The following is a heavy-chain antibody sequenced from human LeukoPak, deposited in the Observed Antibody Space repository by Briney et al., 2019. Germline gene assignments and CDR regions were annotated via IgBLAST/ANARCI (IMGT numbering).Heavy chain of an antibody. J-gene: IGHJ6*02. CDR1: GLSFSGQW. Sequence: GGSLRLSCTASGLSFSGQWMNWVRQSPGQGLEWVANIKYDGSEKYYVDSVKGRFTISREDAKNSLYLQMNSLRAEDTAVYYCARVRAARPGVPMDVWGQGTTVTVSS. V-gene: IGHV3-7*01. CDR3: ARVRAARPGVPMDV. CDR2: IKYDGSEK. D-gene: IGHD6-6*01.